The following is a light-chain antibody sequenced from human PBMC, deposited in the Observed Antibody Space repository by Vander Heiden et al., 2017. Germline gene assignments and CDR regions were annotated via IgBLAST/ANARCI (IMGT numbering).Light chain of an antibody. CDR1: KLGDKY. J-gene: IGLJ2*01. CDR2: DDR. V-gene: IGLV3-1*01. CDR3: QAWDTNTVV. Sequence: SYELTQPPSVSVSPGQTASVTYPGDKLGDKYAHGYQQKPGQSPVLVIYDDRKRPSGIPERFSGSNSGNTATLTISGTQAMDEADYYCQAWDTNTVVFGGGTRLTVL.